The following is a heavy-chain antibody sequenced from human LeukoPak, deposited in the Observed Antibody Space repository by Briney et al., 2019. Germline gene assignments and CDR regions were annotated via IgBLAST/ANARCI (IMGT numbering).Heavy chain of an antibody. CDR2: VSYDGRNK. Sequence: PGGSLRLSCAASGFTFSNYAMHWVRQAPGKGLEWVAVVSYDGRNKYYADSVKGRFTISRDNSKNTLYLQMNSLRAEDTAVYYCASGLDDSYYYGVDVWGQGTTVTVSS. V-gene: IGHV3-30*04. D-gene: IGHD3/OR15-3a*01. J-gene: IGHJ6*02. CDR3: ASGLDDSYYYGVDV. CDR1: GFTFSNYA.